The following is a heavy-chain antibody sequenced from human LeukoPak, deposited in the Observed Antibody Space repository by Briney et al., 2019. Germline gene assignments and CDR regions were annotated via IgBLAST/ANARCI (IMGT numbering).Heavy chain of an antibody. CDR1: GGSISSGGYS. CDR3: ARGAGYFDY. J-gene: IGHJ4*02. D-gene: IGHD4/OR15-4a*01. V-gene: IGHV4-61*08. CDR2: IYYSGST. Sequence: SETLSLTCAVSGGSISSGGYSWSWIRQHPGKGLEWIGYIYYSGSTNYNPSLKSRVTISVDTSKNQFSLKLSSVTAADTAVYYCARGAGYFDYWGQGTLVTVSS.